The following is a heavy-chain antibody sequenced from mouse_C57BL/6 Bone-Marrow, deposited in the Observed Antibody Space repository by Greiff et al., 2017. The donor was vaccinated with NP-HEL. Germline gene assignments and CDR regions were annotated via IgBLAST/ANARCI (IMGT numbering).Heavy chain of an antibody. CDR1: GFSLTSYG. Sequence: QVQLQQSGPGLVQPSQSLSITCTVSGFSLTSYGVHWVRQSPGKGLEWLGVIWSGGSTTYNAAFISRLSISKDNSKSQVFFKMNSLQADDTAIYYCARNGPTRWYFDVWGTGTTVTVSS. J-gene: IGHJ1*03. CDR3: ARNGPTRWYFDV. CDR2: IWSGGST. D-gene: IGHD1-1*01. V-gene: IGHV2-2*01.